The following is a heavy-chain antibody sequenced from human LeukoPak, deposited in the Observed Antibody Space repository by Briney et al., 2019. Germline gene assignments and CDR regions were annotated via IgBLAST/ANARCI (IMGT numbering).Heavy chain of an antibody. CDR2: IYYSGST. Sequence: SETLSLTCTVSGGSMRSYYWSWIRQPPGKGLEWIGYIYYSGSTNYNTSLKSRVTISVDTSKNQFSLKLSSVTAADTAVYYCARDADTSMAWYYWGQGTLVTVSS. V-gene: IGHV4-59*12. J-gene: IGHJ4*02. D-gene: IGHD5-18*01. CDR3: ARDADTSMAWYY. CDR1: GGSMRSYY.